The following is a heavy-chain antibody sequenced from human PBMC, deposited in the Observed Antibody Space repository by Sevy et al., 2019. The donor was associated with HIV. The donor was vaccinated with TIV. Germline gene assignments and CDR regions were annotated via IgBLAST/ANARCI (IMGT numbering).Heavy chain of an antibody. D-gene: IGHD5-18*01. CDR3: ARGKSGYGYALNY. V-gene: IGHV3-66*01. Sequence: GGSLRLSCAASGFTVNSYYMTWVRQAPGKGLEGVSVIHSDDTTYYADSVKDRFTISGDNFKNTLYLHMSSLRAEDTAVYYCARGKSGYGYALNYWGQGTLVTVSS. CDR2: IHSDDTT. J-gene: IGHJ4*02. CDR1: GFTVNSYY.